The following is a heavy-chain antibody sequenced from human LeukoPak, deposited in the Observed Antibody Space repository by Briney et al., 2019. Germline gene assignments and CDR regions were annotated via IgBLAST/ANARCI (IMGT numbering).Heavy chain of an antibody. CDR1: GESFSDNY. J-gene: IGHJ5*02. CDR3: ARDPRYYDFWSGYYST. Sequence: SKTLSLTCAVYGESFSDNYWNWIRQPPGKGLEWIGEVTHSGSTNYNPSLKSRVTISVDTSKNQFSLKLSSVTAADTAVYYCARDPRYYDFWSGYYSTWGQGTLVTVSS. V-gene: IGHV4-34*01. D-gene: IGHD3-3*01. CDR2: VTHSGST.